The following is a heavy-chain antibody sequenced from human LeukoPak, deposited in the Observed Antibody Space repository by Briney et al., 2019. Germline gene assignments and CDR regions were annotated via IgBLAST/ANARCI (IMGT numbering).Heavy chain of an antibody. CDR2: INHSGST. CDR1: GGSISSSSYY. CDR3: ARRLLRAGVAPLGY. Sequence: SETLSLTCTVSGGSISSSSYYWGWIRQPPGKGLEWIGEINHSGSTNYNPSLKSRVTISVDTSKNQFSLKLSSVTAADTAVYYCARRLLRAGVAPLGYWGQGTLVTVSS. V-gene: IGHV4-39*07. J-gene: IGHJ4*02. D-gene: IGHD2-15*01.